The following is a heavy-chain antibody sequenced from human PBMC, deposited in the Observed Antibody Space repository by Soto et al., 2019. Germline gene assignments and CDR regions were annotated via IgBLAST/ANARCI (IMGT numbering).Heavy chain of an antibody. Sequence: EVQLLESGGGLVQPGGSLRLSCAASGFTFSNYGMTWVRQASGKGLEWVSALTSGGSTYYADSVKGRFTISRDNSKETLYLQMNSLRAEDTAVYYCAKVGVAGLGAFEIWGQGTMVTVSS. CDR2: LTSGGST. CDR1: GFTFSNYG. D-gene: IGHD6-19*01. V-gene: IGHV3-23*01. J-gene: IGHJ3*02. CDR3: AKVGVAGLGAFEI.